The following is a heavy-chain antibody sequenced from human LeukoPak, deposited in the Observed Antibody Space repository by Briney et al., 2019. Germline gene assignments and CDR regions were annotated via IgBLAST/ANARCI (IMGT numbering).Heavy chain of an antibody. CDR1: GFTFSSYG. CDR3: AKAQNSGYDYENFDY. CDR2: IRYDGSNK. D-gene: IGHD5-12*01. V-gene: IGHV3-30*02. J-gene: IGHJ4*02. Sequence: GGSLRLSCAACGFTFSSYGMHWVRQAPGKGLEWVAFIRYDGSNKYYADSVKGRFTISRDNSKNTLYLQMNSLRAEDTAVYYCAKAQNSGYDYENFDYWGQGTLVTVSS.